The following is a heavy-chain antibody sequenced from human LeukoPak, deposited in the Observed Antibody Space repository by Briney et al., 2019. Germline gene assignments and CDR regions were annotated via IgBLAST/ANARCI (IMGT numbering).Heavy chain of an antibody. V-gene: IGHV3-7*03. J-gene: IGHJ6*02. D-gene: IGHD3-16*01. CDR3: ARGGGLDV. CDR2: INHNGNVN. Sequence: GGSLRLSCAASGFTFSSYWMIWARQAPGKGLEWVASINHNGNVNYYVDSVKGRFTISRDNAENSLYLQMSNLRAEDTAVYFCARGGGLDVWGQGATVTVSS. CDR1: GFTFSSYW.